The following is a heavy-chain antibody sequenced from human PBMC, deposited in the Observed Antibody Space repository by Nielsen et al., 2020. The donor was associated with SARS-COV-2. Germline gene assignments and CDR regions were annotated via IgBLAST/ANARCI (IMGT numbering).Heavy chain of an antibody. D-gene: IGHD3-3*01. Sequence: SETLSLTCTVSGASIGSYYWNWIRQPPGKGLEWIGFTYHSGSTNYNPSLKSRVTISVDRSKNQFSLKLSSATAADTAVYYCARVGNDFWSGYYNFDTWGQGTLITVSS. V-gene: IGHV4-59*01. CDR2: TYHSGST. J-gene: IGHJ5*02. CDR1: GASIGSYY. CDR3: ARVGNDFWSGYYNFDT.